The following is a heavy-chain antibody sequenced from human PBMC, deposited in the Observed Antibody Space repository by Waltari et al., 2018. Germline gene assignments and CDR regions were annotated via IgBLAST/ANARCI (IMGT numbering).Heavy chain of an antibody. J-gene: IGHJ6*03. Sequence: QLQLQESGSGLVKPSQTLSLTCAVSGGSISSGGYSWSWIRQPPGKGLEWIGYIYHSGSTYYNPSLKSRVTISVDRSKNQFSLKLGSVTAADTAVYYCASMRYYYYYMDVWGKGTTVTISS. CDR2: IYHSGST. V-gene: IGHV4-30-2*01. CDR3: ASMRYYYYYMDV. CDR1: GGSISSGGYS.